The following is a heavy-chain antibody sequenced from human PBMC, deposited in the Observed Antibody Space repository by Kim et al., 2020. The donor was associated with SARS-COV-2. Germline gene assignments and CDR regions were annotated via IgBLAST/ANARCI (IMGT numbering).Heavy chain of an antibody. CDR2: ISSSSSYI. D-gene: IGHD4-17*01. CDR1: GFTFSSYS. V-gene: IGHV3-21*01. J-gene: IGHJ4*02. CDR3: ARDLWHTTVTTDYY. Sequence: GGSLRLSCAASGFTFSSYSMNWVRQAPGKGLEWVSSISSSSSYIYYADSVKGRFTISRDNAKNSLYLQMNSLRAEDTAVYYCARDLWHTTVTTDYYWGQGTLVTVSS.